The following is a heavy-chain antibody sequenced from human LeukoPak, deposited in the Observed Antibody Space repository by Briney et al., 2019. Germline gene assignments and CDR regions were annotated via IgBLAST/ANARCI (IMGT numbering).Heavy chain of an antibody. CDR1: GFTFSGYY. CDR2: INTDGSNT. V-gene: IGHV3-74*01. CDR3: AREGYSSSWAEPFTLNY. Sequence: GGSLRLSCAASGFTFSGYYMFWVRQAPGKGLVWVSRINTDGSNTDYADSVKGRFTISRDNAKKTLYLQMNSLKGEDTAVYYCAREGYSSSWAEPFTLNYWGQGTLVTVSS. D-gene: IGHD6-13*01. J-gene: IGHJ4*02.